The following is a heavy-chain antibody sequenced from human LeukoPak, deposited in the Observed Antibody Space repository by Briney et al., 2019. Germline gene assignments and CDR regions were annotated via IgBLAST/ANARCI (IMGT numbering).Heavy chain of an antibody. CDR3: ARLDCSGGRCWGVDY. Sequence: SETLSLTCTVSGGSINNYYWSWIRQPPGKGLEWIGYIYYTGTTNYNPSLKSRVTISIDTSKGQFSLKLRSVTAADTAVYYCARLDCSGGRCWGVDYWGQGTLVTVSS. CDR1: GGSINNYY. D-gene: IGHD2-15*01. J-gene: IGHJ4*02. CDR2: IYYTGTT. V-gene: IGHV4-59*01.